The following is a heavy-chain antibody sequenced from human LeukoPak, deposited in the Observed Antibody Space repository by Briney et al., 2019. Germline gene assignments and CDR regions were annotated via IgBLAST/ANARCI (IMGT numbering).Heavy chain of an antibody. Sequence: GASVKVSCKASGYTFTGYYMHWVRQAPGQGLEWMGWINPNSGGTNYAQKFQGRVTMTRDTSTSTVYMELSSLRSEDTAVYYCARDGNDSSGYYYGEFDYWGQGTLVTVSS. V-gene: IGHV1-2*02. J-gene: IGHJ4*02. CDR3: ARDGNDSSGYYYGEFDY. CDR2: INPNSGGT. D-gene: IGHD3-22*01. CDR1: GYTFTGYY.